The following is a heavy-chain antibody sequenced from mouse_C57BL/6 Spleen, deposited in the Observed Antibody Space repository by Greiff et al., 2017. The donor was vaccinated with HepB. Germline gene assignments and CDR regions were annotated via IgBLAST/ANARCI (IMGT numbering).Heavy chain of an antibody. J-gene: IGHJ4*01. V-gene: IGHV1-55*01. CDR1: GYTFTSYW. CDR3: ARCHDGYYGRIVDY. D-gene: IGHD2-3*01. Sequence: VQLQQSGAELVKPGASVKMSCKASGYTFTSYWITWVKQRPGQGLEWIGDIYPGSGSTNYNEKFKSKATLTVDTSSSTAYMQLSSLTSEDSAVYYGARCHDGYYGRIVDYWGQGTSVTVSS. CDR2: IYPGSGST.